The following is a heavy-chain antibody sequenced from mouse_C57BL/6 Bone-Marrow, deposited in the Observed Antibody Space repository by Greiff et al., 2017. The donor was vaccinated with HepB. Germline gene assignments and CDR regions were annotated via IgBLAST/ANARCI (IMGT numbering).Heavy chain of an antibody. CDR3: ATYDGGRHYFDY. Sequence: EVQLQESGGGLVQPGGSLKLSCAASGFTFSDYYMYWVRQTPEKRLEWVAYISNGGGSTYYPDTVKGRFTISRDNAKNTLYLQMSRLKSGDTAMYYCATYDGGRHYFDYWGQGTTLTVSS. CDR2: ISNGGGST. CDR1: GFTFSDYY. D-gene: IGHD2-3*01. V-gene: IGHV5-12*01. J-gene: IGHJ2*01.